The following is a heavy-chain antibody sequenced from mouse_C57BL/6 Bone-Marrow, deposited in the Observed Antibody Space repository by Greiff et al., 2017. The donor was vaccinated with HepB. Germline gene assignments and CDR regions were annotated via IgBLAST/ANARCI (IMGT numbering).Heavy chain of an antibody. CDR1: GYAFSSYW. V-gene: IGHV1-80*01. D-gene: IGHD2-5*01. J-gene: IGHJ4*01. Sequence: VQLQQSGAELVKPGASVKISCKASGYAFSSYWMNWVKQRPGKGLEWIGQIYPEDGDTNYNGKFKGKATLTADKSSSTAYMQLSSLTSEDSAVYFCARCHSNYGLLDYAMDYWGQGTSVTVSS. CDR2: IYPEDGDT. CDR3: ARCHSNYGLLDYAMDY.